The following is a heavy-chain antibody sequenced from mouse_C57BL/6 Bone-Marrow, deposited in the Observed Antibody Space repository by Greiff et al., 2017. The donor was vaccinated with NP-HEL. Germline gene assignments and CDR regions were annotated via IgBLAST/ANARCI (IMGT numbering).Heavy chain of an antibody. V-gene: IGHV5-6*01. J-gene: IGHJ2*01. CDR1: GFTFSSYG. Sequence: EVQGVESGGDLVKPGGSLKLSCAASGFTFSSYGMSWVRQTPDKRLEWVATISSGGSYTYYPDSVKGRFTISRDNAKNTLYLQMSSLKSEDTAMYYCARHKRWLPRYFDYWGQGTTLTVSS. CDR2: ISSGGSYT. CDR3: ARHKRWLPRYFDY. D-gene: IGHD2-3*01.